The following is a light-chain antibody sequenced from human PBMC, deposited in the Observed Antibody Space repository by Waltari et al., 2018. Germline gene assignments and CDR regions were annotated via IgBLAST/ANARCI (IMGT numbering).Light chain of an antibody. Sequence: EIVMTQSPATLSASPGERATLSCRASQSISTNLACYQQKPGQAPRLLIYGASTRATGFPARFSGSGFGTEFTLTISSLRSEDFAVYYCQHYHNWPPITFGQGTRLEIK. V-gene: IGKV3-15*01. CDR3: QHYHNWPPIT. J-gene: IGKJ5*01. CDR2: GAS. CDR1: QSISTN.